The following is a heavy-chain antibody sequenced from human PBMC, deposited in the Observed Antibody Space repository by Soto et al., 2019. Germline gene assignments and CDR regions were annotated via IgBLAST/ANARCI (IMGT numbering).Heavy chain of an antibody. CDR1: GGPVISGSYY. Sequence: QVQLQESGPGLVKPSETLSLTCTVSGGPVISGSYYWSWIRPPPGKGLEWIGYIYYSGSTNYNPSLKRRVTISVDTSKNQFSLNLSSVTAADTAVYYCARVDPLGKYFDLWGRGTLVTVSS. J-gene: IGHJ2*01. D-gene: IGHD2-2*03. CDR2: IYYSGST. CDR3: ARVDPLGKYFDL. V-gene: IGHV4-61*01.